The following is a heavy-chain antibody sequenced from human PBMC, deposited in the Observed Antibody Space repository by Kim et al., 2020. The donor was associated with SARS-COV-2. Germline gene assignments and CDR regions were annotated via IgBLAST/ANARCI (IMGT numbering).Heavy chain of an antibody. Sequence: GGSLRLSCAASGFTFSSYSMNWVRQAPGKGLEWVSSISSSSSYIYYADSVKGRFTISRDNAKNSLYLQMNSLRAEDTAVYYCARDPKVYSSDTHLDYWGQGTLVTVSS. V-gene: IGHV3-21*01. D-gene: IGHD6-25*01. CDR1: GFTFSSYS. CDR3: ARDPKVYSSDTHLDY. J-gene: IGHJ4*02. CDR2: ISSSSSYI.